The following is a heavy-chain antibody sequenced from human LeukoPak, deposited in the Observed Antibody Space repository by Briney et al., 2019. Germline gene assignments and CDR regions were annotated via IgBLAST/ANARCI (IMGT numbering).Heavy chain of an antibody. D-gene: IGHD7-27*01. Sequence: GGSLRLSCAASGFTLNSFFLNWVRLTPGRELEWLACISQDGSETFYMDSVRGRFTIPRDNTKNSLYLQMDSLRAEDTAVYFCVRDLGHSRHYFEYWGQGALVTVSS. CDR2: ISQDGSET. J-gene: IGHJ4*02. V-gene: IGHV3-7*01. CDR1: GFTLNSFF. CDR3: VRDLGHSRHYFEY.